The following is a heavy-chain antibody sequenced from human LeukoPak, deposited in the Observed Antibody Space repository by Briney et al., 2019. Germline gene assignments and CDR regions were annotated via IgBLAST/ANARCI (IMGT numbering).Heavy chain of an antibody. Sequence: GGSLRLPCAASGFTFSSYAMSWVRQAPGKGLEWVSAISGSGGSTYYADSVKGRFTISRDNSKNTLYLQMNSLRAEDTAVYYCAKEPRIAVAGTPLDYWGQGTLVTVSS. CDR1: GFTFSSYA. CDR3: AKEPRIAVAGTPLDY. CDR2: ISGSGGST. V-gene: IGHV3-23*01. J-gene: IGHJ4*02. D-gene: IGHD6-19*01.